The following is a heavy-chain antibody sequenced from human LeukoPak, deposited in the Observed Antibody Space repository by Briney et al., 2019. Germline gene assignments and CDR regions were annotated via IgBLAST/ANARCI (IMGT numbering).Heavy chain of an antibody. CDR1: GFTFSSYS. Sequence: GGSLRLSCAASGFTFSSYSMNWVRQAPGKGLEWVSSISSSSSYIYYADSVKGRFTISRDNAKNSLYLQMNSLRAEDTAMYYCARDGRGYSSSSGYFDYWGQGTLVTVSS. D-gene: IGHD6-6*01. CDR3: ARDGRGYSSSSGYFDY. CDR2: ISSSSSYI. J-gene: IGHJ4*02. V-gene: IGHV3-21*01.